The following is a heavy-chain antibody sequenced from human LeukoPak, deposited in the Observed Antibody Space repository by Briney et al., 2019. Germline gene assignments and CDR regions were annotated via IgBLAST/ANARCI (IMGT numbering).Heavy chain of an antibody. CDR2: INTDGSST. V-gene: IGHV3-74*01. CDR1: GFTFSSYW. J-gene: IGHJ1*01. CDR3: AKDIGIRLAAAAPEYFQH. D-gene: IGHD6-13*01. Sequence: PGGYLRLSCAASGFTFSSYWMHWVRQAPGKGLVWVSRINTDGSSTSYADSVKGRFTISRDNAKNSLYLQMNSLRAEDTALYYCAKDIGIRLAAAAPEYFQHWGQGTLVTVSS.